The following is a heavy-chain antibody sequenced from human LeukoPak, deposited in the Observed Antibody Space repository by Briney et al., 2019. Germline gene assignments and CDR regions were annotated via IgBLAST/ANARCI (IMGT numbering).Heavy chain of an antibody. D-gene: IGHD2-15*01. Sequence: GASVKVSCKASGYTFTGYYMHWVRQAPGQGLEWMGWINPNSGGTNYAQKFQGRVTMTRDTSISTAYMELSRLRSDDTAVYYCASGCPLRSCYRPLDYWGQGTLVTVSS. CDR3: ASGCPLRSCYRPLDY. V-gene: IGHV1-2*02. CDR2: INPNSGGT. CDR1: GYTFTGYY. J-gene: IGHJ4*02.